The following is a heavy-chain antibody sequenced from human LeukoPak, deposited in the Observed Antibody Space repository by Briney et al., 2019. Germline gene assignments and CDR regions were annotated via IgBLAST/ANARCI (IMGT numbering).Heavy chain of an antibody. V-gene: IGHV4-59*01. CDR3: GTYYYDSSGHYYFGY. CDR1: GGSISSYY. J-gene: IGHJ4*02. D-gene: IGHD3-22*01. Sequence: SEPLSLTCTVSGGSISSYYWSWIRQPPGKGLEWIGYIYYSGSTNYNPSLKSRVTISVVTSKNQFSLKLSSVTAADTAVYYCGTYYYDSSGHYYFGYWGQGTLVTVSS. CDR2: IYYSGST.